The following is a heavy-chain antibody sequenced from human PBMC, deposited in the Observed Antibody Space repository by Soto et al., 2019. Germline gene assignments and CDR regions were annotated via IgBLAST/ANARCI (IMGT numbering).Heavy chain of an antibody. D-gene: IGHD2-15*01. Sequence: GGSLRLSCAASGFTIDDYGMRWVRQAPGKGLEWVSGINWNGGSTGYADSVKGRFTISRDNAKNSLYLQMNSLRAEDTALYYCARDQHGGAGGYYFDYWGQGTLVTVSS. CDR3: ARDQHGGAGGYYFDY. CDR2: INWNGGST. J-gene: IGHJ4*02. CDR1: GFTIDDYG. V-gene: IGHV3-20*04.